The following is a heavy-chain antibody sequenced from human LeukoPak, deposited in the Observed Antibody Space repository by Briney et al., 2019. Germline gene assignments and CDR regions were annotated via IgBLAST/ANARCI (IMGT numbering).Heavy chain of an antibody. Sequence: ASVKVSCKASGGTFSSYAISWVRQAPGQGLEWMGGIIPIFGTANYAQKFQGRVTITADESTSTAYMELSSLRSEDTAVYYCARESTVTSHYYYYGMDVWGQGTTVTVSS. V-gene: IGHV1-69*01. J-gene: IGHJ6*02. CDR1: GGTFSSYA. D-gene: IGHD4-17*01. CDR2: IIPIFGTA. CDR3: ARESTVTSHYYYYGMDV.